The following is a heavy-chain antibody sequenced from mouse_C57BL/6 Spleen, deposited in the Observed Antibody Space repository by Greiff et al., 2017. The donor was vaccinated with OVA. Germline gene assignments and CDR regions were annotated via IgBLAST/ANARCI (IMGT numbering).Heavy chain of an antibody. V-gene: IGHV1-54*01. CDR3: ARTTVVAPDAMDY. J-gene: IGHJ4*01. CDR2: INPGSGGT. CDR1: GYAFTNYL. D-gene: IGHD1-1*01. Sequence: VQLQQSGAELVRPGTSVKVSCKASGYAFTNYLIEWVKQRPGQGLEWIGVINPGSGGTNYNEKFKGKATLTADKSSSTAYMQLSSLTSEDSAVYVCARTTVVAPDAMDYWGQGTSVTVSS.